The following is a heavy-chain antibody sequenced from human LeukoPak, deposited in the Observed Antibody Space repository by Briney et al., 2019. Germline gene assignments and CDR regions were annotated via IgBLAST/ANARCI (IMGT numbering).Heavy chain of an antibody. J-gene: IGHJ3*02. V-gene: IGHV1-18*01. Sequence: ASVKVSCKASGYTFNSYGYNWVGQAPGQGLEWMGWISAYNGGIIYAQKLQGRVTMTTDTSTSTANMELRSLRSDDTAVYYCARGTEAYDIWGQGTMVTVSS. CDR2: ISAYNGGI. CDR3: ARGTEAYDI. CDR1: GYTFNSYG.